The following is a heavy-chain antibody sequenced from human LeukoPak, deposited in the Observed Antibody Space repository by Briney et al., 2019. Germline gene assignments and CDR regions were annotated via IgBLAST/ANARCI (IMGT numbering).Heavy chain of an antibody. CDR2: IYYSGST. CDR3: ARDLGEAYFDY. Sequence: SETLSLTRTVSGGSICSGGYYWSWIRQHPGKGLEWIGYIYYSGSTYYNPSLKSRVTISVDTSKNQFSLKLSSVTAADTAVYYCARDLGEAYFDYWGQGTLVTVSS. V-gene: IGHV4-31*03. CDR1: GGSICSGGYY. J-gene: IGHJ4*02. D-gene: IGHD3-10*01.